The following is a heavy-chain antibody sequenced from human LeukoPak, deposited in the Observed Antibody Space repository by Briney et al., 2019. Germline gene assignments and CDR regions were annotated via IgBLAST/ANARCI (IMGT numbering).Heavy chain of an antibody. D-gene: IGHD1-1*01. J-gene: IGHJ1*01. CDR1: GFTFSSYS. Sequence: PGGSLRLSCAASGFTFSSYSMNWVRQAPGKGLEWVSSISSSSSHIYYADSVKGRFTISRDNAKNSLYLQMNSLRAEDTAVYYCARVHHWNDSPFQHWGQGTLVTVSS. CDR2: ISSSSSHI. CDR3: ARVHHWNDSPFQH. V-gene: IGHV3-21*01.